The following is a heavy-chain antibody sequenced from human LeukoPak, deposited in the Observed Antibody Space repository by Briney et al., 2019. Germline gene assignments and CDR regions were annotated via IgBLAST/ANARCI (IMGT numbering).Heavy chain of an antibody. Sequence: GGSLRLSCAASGFTFSNAWMSWVRQAPGKGLEWVGRIKSKTDGGTTDYAAPVKGRFTISRDNSKNTLYLQMNSLRAEDTAVYYCARDHALYDSSDSNKVGAFDIWGQGTMVTVSS. CDR1: GFTFSNAW. V-gene: IGHV3-15*01. D-gene: IGHD3-22*01. CDR2: IKSKTDGGTT. J-gene: IGHJ3*02. CDR3: ARDHALYDSSDSNKVGAFDI.